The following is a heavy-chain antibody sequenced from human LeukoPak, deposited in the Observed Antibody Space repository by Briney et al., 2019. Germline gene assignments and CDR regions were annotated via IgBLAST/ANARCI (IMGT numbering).Heavy chain of an antibody. V-gene: IGHV4-59*01. Sequence: SETLSLTCTVSGGSINSDYWYWIRQPPWKGLEWIGYFHNSGTSTYNPSLKSRVTISADTSKNQFSLKLNSLTTADTAVYYCTRGAGWLIDYWGQGILVTVSS. D-gene: IGHD3-16*01. J-gene: IGHJ4*02. CDR3: TRGAGWLIDY. CDR2: FHNSGTS. CDR1: GGSINSDY.